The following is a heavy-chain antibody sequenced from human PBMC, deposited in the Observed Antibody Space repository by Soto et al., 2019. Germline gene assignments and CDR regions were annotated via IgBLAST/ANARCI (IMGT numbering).Heavy chain of an antibody. CDR3: AKARCSTSNCYVPDY. V-gene: IGHV3-23*01. CDR1: GFTFSSYA. D-gene: IGHD2-2*01. CDR2: ISGSGGST. J-gene: IGHJ4*02. Sequence: PGGSLRLSCAASGFTFSSYAMSWVRQAPGKGLEWVSAISGSGGSTYYADSVKGRFTISRDNPKNTLYLQLNSLTVDDTATYYCAKARCSTSNCYVPDYWGQGAPVTVSS.